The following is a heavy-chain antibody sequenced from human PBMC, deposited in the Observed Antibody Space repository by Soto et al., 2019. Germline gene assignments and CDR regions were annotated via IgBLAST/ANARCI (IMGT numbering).Heavy chain of an antibody. V-gene: IGHV3-23*01. CDR2: ISGRGDRA. CDR1: GFTCRSYA. D-gene: IGHD3-3*01. CDR3: TTDLDGLRFLEWLSY. Sequence: GGSLRLSCAASGFTCRSYAMNWVRQAPGEGPEWVSGISGRGDRAYHANSVKGRFTISRDNSKNTLYLQVNSLRAEDTAVYYCTTDLDGLRFLEWLSYWGQGTLVTVSS. J-gene: IGHJ4*02.